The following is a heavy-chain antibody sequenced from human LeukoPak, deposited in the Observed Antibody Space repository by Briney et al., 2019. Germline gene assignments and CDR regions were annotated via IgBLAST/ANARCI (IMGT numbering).Heavy chain of an antibody. J-gene: IGHJ4*02. D-gene: IGHD5-24*01. V-gene: IGHV3-30*07. CDR3: ARDVNNFDYFDH. Sequence: DSVKGRFTISGDNSMNRVYLQMNSLRVEDAAMYYCARDVNNFDYFDHWGQGTLVTVSS.